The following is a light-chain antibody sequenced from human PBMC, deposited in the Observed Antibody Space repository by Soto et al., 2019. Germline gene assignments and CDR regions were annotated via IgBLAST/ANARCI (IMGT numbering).Light chain of an antibody. CDR2: DNS. J-gene: IGLJ2*01. V-gene: IGLV1-51*01. Sequence: QSVLTQPPSVSAAPGQKVTISCSGSSSNIGKSYVSWYQQLPGTAPKLLIYDNSKRPSGIPDRFSGSKSGTSATLGITGLQTGDEADYYCGTWDSSLSAGVFGGGTKVTVL. CDR1: SSNIGKSY. CDR3: GTWDSSLSAGV.